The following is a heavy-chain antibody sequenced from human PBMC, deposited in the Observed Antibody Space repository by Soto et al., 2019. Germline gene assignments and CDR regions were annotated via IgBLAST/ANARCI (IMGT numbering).Heavy chain of an antibody. V-gene: IGHV2-5*02. CDR3: AHRRGAPGHFDY. J-gene: IGHJ4*02. CDR1: GFSLNTIGVG. D-gene: IGHD2-2*01. CDR2: IYWDDDK. Sequence: QITLKESGPTLVKPTQTLTLTCTFSGFSLNTIGVGVGGIRQPPGKALEWLALIYWDDDKRYSPSLKSNLTITKAAYKKQVVLTMTNMDPVDTATYYCAHRRGAPGHFDYWGQGTLVTVSS.